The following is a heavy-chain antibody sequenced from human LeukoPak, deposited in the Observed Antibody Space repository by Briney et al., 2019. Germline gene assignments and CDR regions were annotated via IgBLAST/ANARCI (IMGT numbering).Heavy chain of an antibody. CDR3: ARDSPLYGVQTFDY. J-gene: IGHJ4*02. Sequence: ASVKVSCKASGYTFTSYGISWVRQAPGQGLERMGWISAYNGNTNYAQKLQGRVTMTTDTSTSTAYMELRSLRSDDTAVYYCARDSPLYGVQTFDYWGQGTLVTVSS. D-gene: IGHD4-17*01. CDR1: GYTFTSYG. CDR2: ISAYNGNT. V-gene: IGHV1-18*01.